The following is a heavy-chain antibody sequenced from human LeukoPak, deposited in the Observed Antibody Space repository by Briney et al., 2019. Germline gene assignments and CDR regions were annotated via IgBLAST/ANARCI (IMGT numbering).Heavy chain of an antibody. Sequence: SGGSLRLSCAASGLTFSSYSMNWVRQPPGKGLEWVSSISISRSTIYYADSVKGRFTISRDNAKNSLYLQMTSVSAADTAVYYCARGRAVAGYGQWVSFIGFDYWGQGTLVTVSS. CDR3: ARGRAVAGYGQWVSFIGFDY. CDR1: GLTFSSYS. D-gene: IGHD6-19*01. CDR2: ISISRSTI. V-gene: IGHV3-21*01. J-gene: IGHJ4*02.